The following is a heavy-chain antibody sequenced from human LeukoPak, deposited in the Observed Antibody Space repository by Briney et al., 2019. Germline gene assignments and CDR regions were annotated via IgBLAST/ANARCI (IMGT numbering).Heavy chain of an antibody. V-gene: IGHV1-2*02. D-gene: IGHD6-13*01. Sequence: ASVKVSFKASGYTFTGYYMHWVRQAPGQGLEWMGWINPNSGGTNYAQKFQGRVTMTRDTSISTAYMELSRLKSDDTAMYYCAREVISSSWFPFDYWGQGTLVTVSS. CDR1: GYTFTGYY. CDR3: AREVISSSWFPFDY. CDR2: INPNSGGT. J-gene: IGHJ4*02.